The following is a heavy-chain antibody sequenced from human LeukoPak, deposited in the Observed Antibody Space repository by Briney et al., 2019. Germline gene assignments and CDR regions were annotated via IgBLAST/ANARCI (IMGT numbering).Heavy chain of an antibody. V-gene: IGHV4-39*01. CDR2: IYYSGST. D-gene: IGHD3-3*01. J-gene: IGHJ4*02. Sequence: SETLSLTCTVSGGSISSSSYYWGWIRQPPGKGLEWIGSIYYSGSTYYNPSLKSRVTISVDTSKNQFSLKLSSVTAADTAVYYCARLDGESNFDYWGQGTLVTVSS. CDR3: ARLDGESNFDY. CDR1: GGSISSSSYY.